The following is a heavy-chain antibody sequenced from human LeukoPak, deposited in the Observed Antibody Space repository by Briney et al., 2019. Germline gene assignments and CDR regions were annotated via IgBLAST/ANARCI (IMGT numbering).Heavy chain of an antibody. CDR2: ISLDSGNT. J-gene: IGHJ4*02. CDR1: GYTFTNYG. CDR3: ARVTYLRPYQLDF. D-gene: IGHD2-2*01. V-gene: IGHV1-18*01. Sequence: AASVKVSCKASGYTFTNYGINWVRQAPGQGLEWMGWISLDSGNTGYAQRVQGRVTLTTDTSTSTAHMEVRRLRSDDTAVYFCARVTYLRPYQLDFWGQGTLVSISS.